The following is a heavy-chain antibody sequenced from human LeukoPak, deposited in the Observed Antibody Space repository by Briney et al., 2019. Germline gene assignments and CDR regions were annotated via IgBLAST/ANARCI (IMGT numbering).Heavy chain of an antibody. J-gene: IGHJ4*02. CDR3: ARDWEQLVLFDY. Sequence: SETLSLTCTVSSGSISTSNYYWGWVRQPPGKALEWIGNIFYSGSTYYSPSLKSRVTISVDTSKNQFSLKLSSVTAADTAVYYCARDWEQLVLFDYWGQGTLVTVSS. V-gene: IGHV4-39*07. CDR2: IFYSGST. D-gene: IGHD6-6*01. CDR1: SGSISTSNYY.